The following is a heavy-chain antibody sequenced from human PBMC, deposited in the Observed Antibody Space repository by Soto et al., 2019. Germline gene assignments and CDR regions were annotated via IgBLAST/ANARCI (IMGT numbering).Heavy chain of an antibody. V-gene: IGHV6-1*01. Sequence: SPTLSLTCAISGDRVSSNSAAWHWIRQSPSRGLEWLGRTYYRSKWYNDYAVSVKSRITINPDTSKNQFSLQLKSVTPEETAVYYCARASFRTGFFDLWGRGTLVTVSS. J-gene: IGHJ2*01. CDR1: GDRVSSNSAA. CDR2: TYYRSKWYN. CDR3: ARASFRTGFFDL. D-gene: IGHD3-9*01.